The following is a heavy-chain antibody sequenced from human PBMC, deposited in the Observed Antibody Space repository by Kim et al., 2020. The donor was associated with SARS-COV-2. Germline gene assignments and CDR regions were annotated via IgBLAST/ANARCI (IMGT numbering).Heavy chain of an antibody. V-gene: IGHV3-33*06. D-gene: IGHD6-25*01. Sequence: GGSLRLSCAASGFTFSSYGMSWVRQAPGKGLEWVAAIRDDGSNKYYADSVKGRFTISRDNSKNTLYLQMNSLRAEDTAVYYCAKDRSSLSVQRHYCG. CDR1: GFTFSSYG. J-gene: IGHJ4*01. CDR2: IRDDGSNK. CDR3: AKDRSSLSVQRHY.